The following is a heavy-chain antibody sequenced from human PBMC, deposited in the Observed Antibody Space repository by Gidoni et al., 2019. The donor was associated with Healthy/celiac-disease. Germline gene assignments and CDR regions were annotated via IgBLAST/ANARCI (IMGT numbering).Heavy chain of an antibody. CDR3: TTVFWIAARPI. J-gene: IGHJ3*02. Sequence: EVQLVESGGGLVKPGGSLRLSCAASGFPFSNAWMSCVPILCQAPGKGLEWVGRIKSKTDGGTTDYAAPVKGRFTISRDDSKNTLYLQMNSLKTEDTAVYYCTTVFWIAARPIWGQGTMVTVSS. V-gene: IGHV3-15*01. CDR1: GFPFSNAW. D-gene: IGHD6-6*01. CDR2: IKSKTDGGTT.